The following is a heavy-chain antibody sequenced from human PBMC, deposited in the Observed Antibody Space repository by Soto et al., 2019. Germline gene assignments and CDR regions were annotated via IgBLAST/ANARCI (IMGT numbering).Heavy chain of an antibody. J-gene: IGHJ3*02. CDR2: ISGSGGST. V-gene: IGHV3-23*01. Sequence: GGSLRLSCAASGFTFSSYAMSWVRQAPGKGLEWVSAISGSGGSTYYADSVKGRFTISRDNSKNTLYLQMNSLRAEDTAVYYCAKDILGYCSGGSCSDAFDIWGQGTMVPSPQ. CDR1: GFTFSSYA. D-gene: IGHD2-15*01. CDR3: AKDILGYCSGGSCSDAFDI.